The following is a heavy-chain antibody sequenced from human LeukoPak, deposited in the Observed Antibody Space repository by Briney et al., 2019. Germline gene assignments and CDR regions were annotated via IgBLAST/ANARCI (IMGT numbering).Heavy chain of an antibody. Sequence: SETLSLTCTVSGGSICSSSYYWGWIRQPPGKGLEWIGSIYYSGSTYYNPSLKSRVTISVDTSKNQFSLKLSSVTAADTAVYYCARESAYIAVAGNYYYGMDVWGQGTTVTVSS. CDR3: ARESAYIAVAGNYYYGMDV. CDR2: IYYSGST. J-gene: IGHJ6*02. D-gene: IGHD6-19*01. V-gene: IGHV4-39*07. CDR1: GGSICSSSYY.